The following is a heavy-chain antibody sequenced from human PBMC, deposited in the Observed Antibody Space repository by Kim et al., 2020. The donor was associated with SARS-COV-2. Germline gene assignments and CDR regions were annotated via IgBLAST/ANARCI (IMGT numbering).Heavy chain of an antibody. CDR1: GFTFSSYA. CDR3: VKEGGDYYYGMDV. CDR2: ISSNGGST. V-gene: IGHV3-64D*09. J-gene: IGHJ6*02. Sequence: GGSLRLSCSASGFTFSSYAMHWVRQAPGKGLEYVSAISSNGGSTYYADSVKGRFTISRDNSKNTLYLQMSSLRAEDTAVYYCVKEGGDYYYGMDVWGQGTTVTVSS. D-gene: IGHD3-16*01.